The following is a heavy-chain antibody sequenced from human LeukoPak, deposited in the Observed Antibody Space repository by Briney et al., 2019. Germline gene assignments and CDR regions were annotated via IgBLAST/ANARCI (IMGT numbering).Heavy chain of an antibody. Sequence: ASVKVSCKVSGYTLTELSMHWVRQAPGKGLEWMGGFDPEDGETIYAQKLQGRVTMTEGTSTDTAYMELSSLRSEDTDVYYCATHPYDFWSGYTGTDYWGQGTLVTVSS. V-gene: IGHV1-24*01. CDR1: GYTLTELS. CDR2: FDPEDGET. J-gene: IGHJ4*02. CDR3: ATHPYDFWSGYTGTDY. D-gene: IGHD3-3*01.